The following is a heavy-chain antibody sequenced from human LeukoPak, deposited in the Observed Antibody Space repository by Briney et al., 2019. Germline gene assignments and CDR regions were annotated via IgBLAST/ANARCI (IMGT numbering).Heavy chain of an antibody. CDR3: ARLGVRDYDLWSGYPKLFDY. V-gene: IGHV4-59*12. J-gene: IGHJ4*02. CDR2: IYYSGST. D-gene: IGHD3-3*01. CDR1: GGSISSYY. Sequence: SETLSLTCTVSGGSISSYYWSWIRQPPGKGLEWIGYIYYSGSTNYNPSLKSRVTISVDTSKNQFSLKLSSVTAADTAVYYCARLGVRDYDLWSGYPKLFDYWGQGTLVTVSS.